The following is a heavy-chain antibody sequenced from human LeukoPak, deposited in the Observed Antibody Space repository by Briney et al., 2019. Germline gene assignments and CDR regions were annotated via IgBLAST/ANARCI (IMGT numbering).Heavy chain of an antibody. J-gene: IGHJ4*02. V-gene: IGHV4-34*01. Sequence: SETLSLTCAVYGGSFTGYYWSWIRQPPGKGLEWIGYIYHSGSTYYNPSLKSRVTISVDRSKNQFSLKLSSVTAADTAVYYCARGQGVWPYFDYWGQGTLVTVSS. CDR3: ARGQGVWPYFDY. CDR2: IYHSGST. CDR1: GGSFTGYY.